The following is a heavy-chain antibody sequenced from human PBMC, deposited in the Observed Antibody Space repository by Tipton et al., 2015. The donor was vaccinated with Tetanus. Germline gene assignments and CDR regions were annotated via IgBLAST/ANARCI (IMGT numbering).Heavy chain of an antibody. J-gene: IGHJ6*02. Sequence: QLVQSGAEVKKPGASVKVSCKASGYTFTSYGISWVRQAPGQGLEWMGWISAYNGNTNYAQKLQGRVTMTTDTSTSTAYMGLRSLRSDDTAVYYCAGDKTLWGGSGRSPLGVWGQGTTVTVSS. CDR2: ISAYNGNT. D-gene: IGHD3-10*01. CDR1: GYTFTSYG. V-gene: IGHV1-18*04. CDR3: AGDKTLWGGSGRSPLGV.